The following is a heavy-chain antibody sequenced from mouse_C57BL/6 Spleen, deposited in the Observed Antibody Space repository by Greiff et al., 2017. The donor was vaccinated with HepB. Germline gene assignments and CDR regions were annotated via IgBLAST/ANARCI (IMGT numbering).Heavy chain of an antibody. J-gene: IGHJ1*03. CDR2: INPNNGGT. CDR1: GYTFTDYY. D-gene: IGHD1-1*01. Sequence: VQLQQSGPELVKPGASVKISCKASGYTFTDYYMNWVKQSHGKSLEWIGDINPNNGGTSYNQKFKGKATLTVDKSSSTAYMELRSLTSEDSAVYYCARKGSFITTVVAPYFDVWGTGTTGTVSS. V-gene: IGHV1-26*01. CDR3: ARKGSFITTVVAPYFDV.